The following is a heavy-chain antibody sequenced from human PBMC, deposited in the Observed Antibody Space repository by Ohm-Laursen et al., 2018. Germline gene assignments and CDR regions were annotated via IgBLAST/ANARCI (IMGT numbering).Heavy chain of an antibody. CDR2: IYTSGST. D-gene: IGHD4-17*01. CDR1: GGSISSYY. V-gene: IGHV4-4*07. Sequence: WQTLSLTCAVSGGSISSYYWSWIRQPAGKGLEWIGRIYTSGSTNYNPSLKSRVTMSVDTSKNQFSLKLSSVTAADTAVYYCAREEPYGDYFDYWGQGTLVTVSS. CDR3: AREEPYGDYFDY. J-gene: IGHJ4*02.